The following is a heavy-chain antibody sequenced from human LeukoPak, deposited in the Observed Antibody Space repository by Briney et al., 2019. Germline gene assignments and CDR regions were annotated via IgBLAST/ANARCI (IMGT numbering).Heavy chain of an antibody. Sequence: GGSLRLSCAASGFTSSDFDMSWVRQAPGKGLEWVSGIRGSGAITYYADSVKGRFTISRDNSKSTLFLHLNSLRAEATAVYYCAKDCRSWFPLFDSWGQGTLVTVSS. D-gene: IGHD6-13*01. V-gene: IGHV3-23*01. CDR3: AKDCRSWFPLFDS. J-gene: IGHJ5*01. CDR2: IRGSGAIT. CDR1: GFTSSDFD.